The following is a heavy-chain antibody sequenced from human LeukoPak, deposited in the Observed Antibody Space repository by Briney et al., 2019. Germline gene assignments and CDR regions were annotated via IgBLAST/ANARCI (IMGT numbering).Heavy chain of an antibody. D-gene: IGHD1-14*01. CDR2: IKHVGSEK. Sequence: CFRHAPGKGLEWVANIKHVGSEKYYVDSVKGRFTISRENGKNSLYLQTGRSLGLDSAVYYCDFDHSEPGVFFDSWGQGTLVTVSS. CDR3: DFDHSEPGVFFDS. V-gene: IGHV3-7*02. J-gene: IGHJ4*02.